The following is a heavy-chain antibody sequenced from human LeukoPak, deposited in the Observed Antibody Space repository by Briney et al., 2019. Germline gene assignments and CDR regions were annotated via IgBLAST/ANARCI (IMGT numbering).Heavy chain of an antibody. D-gene: IGHD5-24*01. CDR2: IYHSGST. CDR3: VRHKRWLQSPDAFDI. CDR1: GGSISSGGYS. J-gene: IGHJ3*02. Sequence: PSETLSLTCAVSGGSISSGGYSWSWIRQPPGKGLEWIGYIYHSGSTYYNPSLKSRVTISVDRSKNQFSLKLSSVTASDAAVYYCVRHKRWLQSPDAFDIWGQGTMVTVSS. V-gene: IGHV4-30-2*01.